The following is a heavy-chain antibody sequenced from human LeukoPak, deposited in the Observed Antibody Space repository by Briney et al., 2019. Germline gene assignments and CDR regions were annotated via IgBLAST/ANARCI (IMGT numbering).Heavy chain of an antibody. Sequence: GASVKVSCKTSGYTFISHHLHWVRQAPGQGLEWMGVINPDGGTTIYAQNFQGRVTMTRDMSTSTVYMELTGLRSEDTAIFYCARGRFDGYHDGRGYYAWYFDLWGRGTLVTVSS. D-gene: IGHD3-22*01. CDR3: ARGRFDGYHDGRGYYAWYFDL. CDR2: INPDGGTT. CDR1: GYTFISHH. J-gene: IGHJ2*01. V-gene: IGHV1-46*01.